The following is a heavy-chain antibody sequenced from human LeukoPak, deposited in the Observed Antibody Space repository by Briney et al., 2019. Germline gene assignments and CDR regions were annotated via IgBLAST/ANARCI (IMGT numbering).Heavy chain of an antibody. Sequence: PSETLSLTCAVSGGSISSSNWWSWVRQPPGKGLEWIGEIYHSGSTSYNPSLKSRVTISVDKSKNQFSLKLSSVTAADTAVYYCASSLGFPYYFDYWGQGTLVTVSS. CDR1: GGSISSSNW. D-gene: IGHD5-12*01. V-gene: IGHV4-4*02. CDR2: IYHSGST. CDR3: ASSLGFPYYFDY. J-gene: IGHJ4*02.